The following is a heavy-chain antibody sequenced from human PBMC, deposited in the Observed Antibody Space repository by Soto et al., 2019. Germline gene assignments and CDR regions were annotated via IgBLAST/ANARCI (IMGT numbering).Heavy chain of an antibody. Sequence: ASVKVSCKTSGYSLTAYAMHWVRQAPGRSLEPMGWIKADNSNTKVSERFQGRVTITRDTVANTVYLELSSLTSEDTAVYYCARYFFDSTCYFDYWGQGTPVTVSS. D-gene: IGHD1-26*01. J-gene: IGHJ4*02. CDR2: IKADNSNT. CDR3: ARYFFDSTCYFDY. CDR1: GYSLTAYA. V-gene: IGHV1-3*01.